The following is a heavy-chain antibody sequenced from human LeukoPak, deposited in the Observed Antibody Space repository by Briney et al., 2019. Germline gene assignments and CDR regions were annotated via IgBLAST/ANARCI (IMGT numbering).Heavy chain of an antibody. CDR2: MSPNSGNT. Sequence: ASVKVSCKASGYTFPSYDINWVRQATGQGLEWKGWMSPNSGNTGYAQKFQGRVTMTRNTSISTAYMELSSLRFEDTAVYYCARGRFRGYCSSTTCYSVDPWGQGTLVTVSS. V-gene: IGHV1-8*01. D-gene: IGHD2-2*02. CDR1: GYTFPSYD. CDR3: ARGRFRGYCSSTTCYSVDP. J-gene: IGHJ5*02.